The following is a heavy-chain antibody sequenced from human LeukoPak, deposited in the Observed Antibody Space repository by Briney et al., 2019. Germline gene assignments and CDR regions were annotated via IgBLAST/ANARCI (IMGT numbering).Heavy chain of an antibody. CDR1: GFTFSTYW. CDR2: IKQDGSEK. CDR3: ARGDGGDRYYKTD. V-gene: IGHV3-7*05. D-gene: IGHD2-21*02. J-gene: IGHJ4*02. Sequence: GGFLRLSCTASGFTFSTYWMTWVRQAPGKGLEWVANIKQDGSEKYYVDSMKGRITISRDNAKNSLYLQMNSLRAEDTAVYYCARGDGGDRYYKTDWGQGTLVSVST.